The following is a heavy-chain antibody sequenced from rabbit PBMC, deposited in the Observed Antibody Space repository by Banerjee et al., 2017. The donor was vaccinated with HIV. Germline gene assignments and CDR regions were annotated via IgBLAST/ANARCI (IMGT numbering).Heavy chain of an antibody. CDR3: ARDNYDDYGSWDAFDP. V-gene: IGHV1S40*01. D-gene: IGHD2-1*01. Sequence: QSLEESGGDLVKPGASPTLTCTASGFSFSSGDCVWWVRQAPGKGLEWIACMDAGNSGSTYYANWAKGRFTISKTSSTTVTLQMTSLTAADTATYFCARDNYDDYGSWDAFDPWGQGTLVTVS. CDR1: GFSFSSGDC. CDR2: MDAGNSGST. J-gene: IGHJ2*01.